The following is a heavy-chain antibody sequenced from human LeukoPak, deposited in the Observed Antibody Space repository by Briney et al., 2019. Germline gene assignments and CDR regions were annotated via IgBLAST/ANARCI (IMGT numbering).Heavy chain of an antibody. CDR3: ASRATVTTDRFWFDP. V-gene: IGHV3-53*01. CDR2: IYSGGST. CDR1: GFTVSTNY. Sequence: PGKSLRLSCAASGFTVSTNYMSWVRQTPGKGLEWVSVIYSGGSTYYADSVKGRFAISRGNSKNTLYLQMNSLRAEDTAVYYCASRATVTTDRFWFDPWGQGTLVTVSS. J-gene: IGHJ5*02. D-gene: IGHD4-11*01.